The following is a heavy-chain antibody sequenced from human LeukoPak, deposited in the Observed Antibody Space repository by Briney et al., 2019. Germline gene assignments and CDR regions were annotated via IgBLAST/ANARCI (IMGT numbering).Heavy chain of an antibody. CDR2: IYSGGST. V-gene: IGHV3-66*01. D-gene: IGHD1-26*01. Sequence: GGSLRLSCAASGFTVSSNYMSWVRQAPGKGLEWVSVIYSGGSTYYADSVKGRFTISRDNSKNTLYLQMDSLRAEDTAVYFCAKDRPVSGTYPHALDYWGLGTLVNV. J-gene: IGHJ4*02. CDR3: AKDRPVSGTYPHALDY. CDR1: GFTVSSNY.